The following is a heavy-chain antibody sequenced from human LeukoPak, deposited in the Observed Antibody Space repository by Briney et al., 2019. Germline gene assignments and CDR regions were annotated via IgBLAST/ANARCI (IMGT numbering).Heavy chain of an antibody. CDR1: GFTVSSNY. Sequence: GGSLRLPCAASGFTVSSNYMSWVRQAPGKGLEWVSVIYSGGSTYYADSVKGRFTISRDNSKNTLYLQMNSLRAEDTAVYYCARSLYYYDSSGYRPFDYWGQGTLVTVSS. CDR2: IYSGGST. D-gene: IGHD3-22*01. CDR3: ARSLYYYDSSGYRPFDY. J-gene: IGHJ4*02. V-gene: IGHV3-66*01.